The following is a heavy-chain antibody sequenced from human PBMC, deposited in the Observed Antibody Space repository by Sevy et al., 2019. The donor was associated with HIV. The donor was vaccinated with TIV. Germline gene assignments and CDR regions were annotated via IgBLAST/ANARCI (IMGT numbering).Heavy chain of an antibody. CDR1: GYTFTSYG. D-gene: IGHD4-17*01. Sequence: AAVKVSCKASGYTFTSYGINWVRQAPGLGLERMGWVNIYKPNTNYAQKVQDRVTMTADTSTNTAYMELRSLRSDDTALYFCARTGRRCRGCLHDAFDLWGQGTQVTVSS. CDR2: VNIYKPNT. CDR3: ARTGRRCRGCLHDAFDL. J-gene: IGHJ3*01. V-gene: IGHV1-18*04.